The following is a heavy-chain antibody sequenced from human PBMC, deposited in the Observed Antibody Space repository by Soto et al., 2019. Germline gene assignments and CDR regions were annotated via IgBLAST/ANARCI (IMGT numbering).Heavy chain of an antibody. CDR3: ARSPRSSPYFDY. J-gene: IGHJ4*02. CDR1: GYTFSNFW. D-gene: IGHD6-13*01. V-gene: IGHV5-51*01. Sequence: PGESLKISCHCSGYTFSNFWTASVRQLPGKGLEYMGIIYPGDSETRYSPSFHGKVTISADRSIGTAYLQWSSLEASDSAFYFCARSPRSSPYFDYWGQGALVTVSS. CDR2: IYPGDSET.